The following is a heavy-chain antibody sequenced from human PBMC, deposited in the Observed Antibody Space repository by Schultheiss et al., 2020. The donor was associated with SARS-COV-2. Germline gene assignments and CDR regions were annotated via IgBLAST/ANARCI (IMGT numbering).Heavy chain of an antibody. Sequence: GGSLRLSCAASGFTFSSYAMSWVRQAPGKGLEWVSAISGSGGSTYYADSVKGRFTISRDNARKSLFLHMNNLRPEDTAVYYCARSGSGGWLNPFHSWGQGVLVTVSS. J-gene: IGHJ5*02. D-gene: IGHD3-10*01. V-gene: IGHV3-23*01. CDR2: ISGSGGST. CDR1: GFTFSSYA. CDR3: ARSGSGGWLNPFHS.